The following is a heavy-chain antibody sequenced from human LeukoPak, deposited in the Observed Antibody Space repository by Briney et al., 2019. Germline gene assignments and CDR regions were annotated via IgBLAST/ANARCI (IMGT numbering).Heavy chain of an antibody. V-gene: IGHV4-34*01. J-gene: IGHJ6*03. CDR1: GGSFSGYY. CDR2: INHSGST. D-gene: IGHD4-17*01. CDR3: ASTSTTVTTVGLYYYYYMDV. Sequence: PSETLSLTCAVYGGSFSGYYWSWIRQPPGKGLEWIGEINHSGSTNYNPSLKSRVTISVDTSKTQFSLKLSSVTAADTAVYYCASTSTTVTTVGLYYYYYMDVWGKGTTVTISS.